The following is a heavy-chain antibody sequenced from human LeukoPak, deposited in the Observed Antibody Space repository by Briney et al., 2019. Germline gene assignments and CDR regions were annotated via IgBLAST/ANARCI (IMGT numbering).Heavy chain of an antibody. CDR1: GFTFSSSA. CDR2: ISGSGGNT. V-gene: IGHV3-23*01. J-gene: IGHJ4*02. Sequence: GGSLGLSCAASGFTFSSSAMSWVRQAPGKGLEWVSAISGSGGNTYYADSVKGRFTISRDSSKNTLYLQMNSLRAEDTAVYYCAKVDQWPSDYWGQGTLVTVSS. CDR3: AKVDQWPSDY. D-gene: IGHD6-19*01.